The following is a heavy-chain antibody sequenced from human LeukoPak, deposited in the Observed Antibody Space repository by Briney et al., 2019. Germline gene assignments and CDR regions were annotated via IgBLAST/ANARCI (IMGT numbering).Heavy chain of an antibody. CDR1: GFTVSSNY. J-gene: IGHJ4*02. CDR2: IYGGVTT. Sequence: PGGSLRLSCAASGFTVSSNYMSWVRQAPGKGLEWVSVIYGGVTTHYAGSVKGRFTISTDNSKNTLYLQVNSLRAEDTAVYYCAKEFQQWFPFDYWGQGTLVTVSS. D-gene: IGHD6-19*01. CDR3: AKEFQQWFPFDY. V-gene: IGHV3-66*01.